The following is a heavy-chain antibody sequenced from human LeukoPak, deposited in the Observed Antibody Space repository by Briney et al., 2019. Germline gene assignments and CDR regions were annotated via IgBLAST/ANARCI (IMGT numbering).Heavy chain of an antibody. V-gene: IGHV3-7*01. J-gene: IGHJ4*02. CDR2: VKQDESEK. Sequence: GGSLRLSCAASGFTFSSYWMSWVRQAPGKGLEWVANVKQDESEKYYADSVKGRFTISRDNAKNSLYLQLNSLRAEDTAVYYCARDLLHCSADTCYYSDWVQGTLVTVSS. CDR3: ARDLLHCSADTCYYSD. CDR1: GFTFSSYW. D-gene: IGHD2-15*01.